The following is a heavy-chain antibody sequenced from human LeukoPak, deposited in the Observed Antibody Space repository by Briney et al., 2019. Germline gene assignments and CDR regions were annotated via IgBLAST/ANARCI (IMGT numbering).Heavy chain of an antibody. CDR2: IFYSGGT. CDR3: ARGGLWLTDAFDI. CDR1: GGSIGSYY. V-gene: IGHV4-59*01. Sequence: SETLSLTCIVSGGSIGSYYWSWIRQPPGRGLEWIGYIFYSGGTNYNPSLQSRVTISVDTSKNQFSLKLNSVTAADTAVYYCARGGLWLTDAFDIWGRGTMATVSS. D-gene: IGHD3-22*01. J-gene: IGHJ3*02.